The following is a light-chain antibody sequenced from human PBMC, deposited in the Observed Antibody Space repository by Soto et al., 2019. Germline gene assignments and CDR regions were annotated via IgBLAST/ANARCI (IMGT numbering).Light chain of an antibody. CDR1: QSVGTF. CDR3: QQRSNWPPLT. CDR2: DAS. V-gene: IGKV3-11*01. Sequence: EIVLTQSPATLSLSPGESASLSCRASQSVGTFSAWYQQKPGQAPRLLIYDASNRATGIPLRFSGSGSGTDFTLSISNLEPEDFAVYYCQQRSNWPPLTFGGGTKVEIK. J-gene: IGKJ4*01.